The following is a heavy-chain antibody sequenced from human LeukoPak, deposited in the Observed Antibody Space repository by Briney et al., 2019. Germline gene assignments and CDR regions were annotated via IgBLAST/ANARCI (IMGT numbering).Heavy chain of an antibody. V-gene: IGHV1-2*02. CDR3: ARVGGVVISSGFDY. CDR2: INPNSGGT. D-gene: IGHD3-3*01. Sequence: ASVKVSCKASGYTFTGYYMHWVRQAPGQGLEWMGWINPNSGGTNYAQKFQGRVTMTRDTSISTAYMELSRLRSDDTAVYYCARVGGVVISSGFDYWGQGTLVTVSS. CDR1: GYTFTGYY. J-gene: IGHJ4*02.